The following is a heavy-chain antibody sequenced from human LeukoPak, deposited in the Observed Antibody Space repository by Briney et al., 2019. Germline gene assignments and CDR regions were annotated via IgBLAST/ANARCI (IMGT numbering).Heavy chain of an antibody. CDR2: IYYRGST. CDR1: GGSISSYY. J-gene: IGHJ4*02. V-gene: IGHV4-59*01. Sequence: PSETLSLTCTVSGGSISSYYWSWIRQPPGEGLEWIGYIYYRGSTNYNPSLKSRVTISVDTSKNQFSLKLSSVTAADTAVYYCARVMAGIVVVPAAYDYWGQGTLVTVSS. D-gene: IGHD2-2*01. CDR3: ARVMAGIVVVPAAYDY.